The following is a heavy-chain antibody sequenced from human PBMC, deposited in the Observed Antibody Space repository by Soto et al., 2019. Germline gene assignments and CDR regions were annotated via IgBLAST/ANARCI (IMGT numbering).Heavy chain of an antibody. V-gene: IGHV3-23*01. D-gene: IGHD6-19*01. CDR1: GFTFSSYA. CDR2: ISGSGGST. J-gene: IGHJ4*02. Sequence: EVQLLESGGGLVQPGGSLRLSCAASGFTFSSYAMSWVRQAPGKGLEWVSAISGSGGSTYYADSVKGRFTISRDNSKNALYLQMSSLRAEDTAVYYCANSHSGWHPYYFDYWGQGTLVTVSS. CDR3: ANSHSGWHPYYFDY.